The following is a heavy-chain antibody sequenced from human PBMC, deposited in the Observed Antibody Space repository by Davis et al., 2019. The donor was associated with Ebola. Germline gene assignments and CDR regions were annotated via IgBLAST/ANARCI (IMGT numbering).Heavy chain of an antibody. Sequence: PGGSLRLSCAASGFTFSSYSMNWVRQAPGKGLEWVSAISGSGGSTYYADSVKGRFTISRDNSKNTLYLQMNSLRAEDTAVYYCAKLGGWIGLTPLVDYWGQGTLVTVSS. V-gene: IGHV3-23*01. CDR1: GFTFSSYS. CDR3: AKLGGWIGLTPLVDY. D-gene: IGHD6-19*01. J-gene: IGHJ4*02. CDR2: ISGSGGST.